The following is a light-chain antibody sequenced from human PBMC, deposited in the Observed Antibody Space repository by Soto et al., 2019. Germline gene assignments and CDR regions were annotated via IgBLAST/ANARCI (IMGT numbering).Light chain of an antibody. V-gene: IGKV4-1*01. Sequence: DIVLTQSPDSLAVSLGERATINCKSSQSVLYSSNNRNYLAWYQQKPRQPPKLLISWASAREPWVPDRFSGSGSGTDFTLTISSLQTEDVAVYYCHQYYTLPYTFGQGTKLEIK. CDR2: WAS. J-gene: IGKJ2*01. CDR3: HQYYTLPYT. CDR1: QSVLYSSNNRNY.